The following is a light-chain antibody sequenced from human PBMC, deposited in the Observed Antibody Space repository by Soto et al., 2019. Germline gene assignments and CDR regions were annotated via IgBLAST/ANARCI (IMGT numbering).Light chain of an antibody. CDR1: SSSIGSNY. CDR3: AAWDDSLSGRYV. CDR2: RNN. J-gene: IGLJ1*01. V-gene: IGLV1-47*01. Sequence: QPVLTQPPSASGTPGQRVTISCSGSSSSIGSNYVYWYQQLPGTAPILLIYRNNQRPSGVPDRFSGSKSGTSASLAISGLRSEDEADYYCAAWDDSLSGRYVFGTGTQLTVL.